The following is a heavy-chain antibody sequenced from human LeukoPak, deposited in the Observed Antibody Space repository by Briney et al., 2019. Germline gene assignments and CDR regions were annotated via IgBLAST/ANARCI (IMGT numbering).Heavy chain of an antibody. CDR2: ISRSSSSI. CDR1: GFSFRSYI. D-gene: IGHD3-22*01. V-gene: IGHV3-21*01. J-gene: IGHJ3*02. Sequence: PGGTLSLSCVLSGFSFRSYIISWGRRARGKGGEAFSGISRSSSSISYAESVNARVTIPRHNAQRTVYLHLNSLRAEHTAVYHFRGGLSFSDGSGIWGPGTMVTVSS. CDR3: RGGLSFSDGSGI.